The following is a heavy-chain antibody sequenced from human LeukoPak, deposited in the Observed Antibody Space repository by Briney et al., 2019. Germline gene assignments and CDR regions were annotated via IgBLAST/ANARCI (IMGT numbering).Heavy chain of an antibody. V-gene: IGHV7-4-1*02. CDR2: INTNTGNP. D-gene: IGHD6-13*01. CDR1: GYTFTSHY. CDR3: ARAYSSSWYWFDP. J-gene: IGHJ5*02. Sequence: ASVKVSCKASGYTFTSHYMHWVRQAPGQGLEWMGWINTNTGNPTYAQGFTGRFVFSLDTSVSTAYLQISSLKAEDTAVYYCARAYSSSWYWFDPWGQGTLVTVSS.